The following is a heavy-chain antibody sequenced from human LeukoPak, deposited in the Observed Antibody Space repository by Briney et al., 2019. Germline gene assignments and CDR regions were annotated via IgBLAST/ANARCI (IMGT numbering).Heavy chain of an antibody. CDR2: INHSGST. CDR3: ARPPGGYCSSTSCRIYAFDI. D-gene: IGHD2-2*01. J-gene: IGHJ3*02. Sequence: SETLSLTCAVYGGSFSGYYWSWIRQPPGKGLEWIGEINHSGSTNYNPSLKSRVTISVDTSKNQFSLKLSSVTAADTAVYYCARPPGGYCSSTSCRIYAFDIWGQGTMVTVSS. V-gene: IGHV4-34*01. CDR1: GGSFSGYY.